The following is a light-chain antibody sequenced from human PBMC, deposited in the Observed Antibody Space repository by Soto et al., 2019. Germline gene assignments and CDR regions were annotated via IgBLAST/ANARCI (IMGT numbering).Light chain of an antibody. Sequence: QSVLTQPASVSGAPGQSITISCTGTSSDVGGYNYVSWYQQHPGKAPKLMIYDVSNRPSGVSNRFSGSKSGNTASLTISRLQADDEADYYCSSYTSSSPHVFRPVTKVPVL. V-gene: IGLV2-14*01. CDR1: SSDVGGYNY. CDR3: SSYTSSSPHV. CDR2: DVS. J-gene: IGLJ1*01.